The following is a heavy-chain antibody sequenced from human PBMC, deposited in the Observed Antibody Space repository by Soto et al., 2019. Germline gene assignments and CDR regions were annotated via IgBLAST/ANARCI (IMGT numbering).Heavy chain of an antibody. D-gene: IGHD1-1*01. Sequence: QVQLQESGPGLVKPSETLSLTRTVSGGSISSYYWSWIRQPPGKGLEWIGYIYYSGSTNYSPSPQTRVPISEDTTKNKFSLKLSSVTAADTAVYYCARHGTESSSSWEYYYYCCYYMDVWGKGTTVTVSS. CDR2: IYYSGST. CDR3: ARHGTESSSSWEYYYYCCYYMDV. J-gene: IGHJ6*03. V-gene: IGHV4-59*08. CDR1: GGSISSYY.